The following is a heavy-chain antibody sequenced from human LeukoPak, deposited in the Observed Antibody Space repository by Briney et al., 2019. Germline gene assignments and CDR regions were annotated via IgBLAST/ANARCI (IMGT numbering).Heavy chain of an antibody. CDR1: GFTFSSYS. V-gene: IGHV3-21*01. CDR2: ISSSSSYI. J-gene: IGHJ6*03. CDR3: ARSLKGYYYYYMDV. Sequence: PGGSLRLSCAASGFTFSSYSMNWVRQAPGKGLEWVSSISSSSSYIYYADSVKGRFTISRDNAKNSLYLQMNSLRAEDTAVYYCARSLKGYYYYYMDVWGKGTTVTVSS.